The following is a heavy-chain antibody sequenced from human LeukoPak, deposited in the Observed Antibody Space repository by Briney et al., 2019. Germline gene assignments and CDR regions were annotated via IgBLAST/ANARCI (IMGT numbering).Heavy chain of an antibody. J-gene: IGHJ6*03. V-gene: IGHV4-59*01. CDR2: IYYSGST. CDR1: GGSISNYY. D-gene: IGHD6-6*01. CDR3: ARDWGVSARPGYMDV. Sequence: SETLSLTCTVSGGSISNYYWSWIRQPPGKGLEWIGYIYYSGSTKYNPSLKSRVTISVDTSKNQFSLRLSPVTAADTAGYYCARDWGVSARPGYMDVWGKGTTVTVSS.